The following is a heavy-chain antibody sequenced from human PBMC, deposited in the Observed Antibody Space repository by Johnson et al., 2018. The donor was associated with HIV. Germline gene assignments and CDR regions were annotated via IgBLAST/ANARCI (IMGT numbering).Heavy chain of an antibody. D-gene: IGHD2-21*02. CDR2: ISWNSGSI. CDR1: GFTFDDYA. V-gene: IGHV3-9*01. CDR3: AKEIYGGGDWEDDAFDI. J-gene: IGHJ3*02. Sequence: VQLVESGGGLVQPGRSLRLSCAASGFTFDDYAMHWVRHAPGQGLEWVSGISWNSGSIGYADSVKGRFTISRDNAKNSLYLQMNSLRAEDTALYYCAKEIYGGGDWEDDAFDIWGQGTMVTVSS.